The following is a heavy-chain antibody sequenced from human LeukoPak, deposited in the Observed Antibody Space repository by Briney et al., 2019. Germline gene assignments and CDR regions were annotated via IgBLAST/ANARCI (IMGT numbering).Heavy chain of an antibody. CDR3: ARDGYSYGSGGFDY. CDR2: IYSDGSST. Sequence: GGSLRLSCAASGFSFGNYWMHWVRQAPGKGLVWVSRIYSDGSSTSYADSVKGRFTISRDNTKNMLYLQMNSLRAEDTAVYYCARDGYSYGSGGFDYWGQGTLVTVSS. J-gene: IGHJ4*02. CDR1: GFSFGNYW. V-gene: IGHV3-74*01. D-gene: IGHD5-18*01.